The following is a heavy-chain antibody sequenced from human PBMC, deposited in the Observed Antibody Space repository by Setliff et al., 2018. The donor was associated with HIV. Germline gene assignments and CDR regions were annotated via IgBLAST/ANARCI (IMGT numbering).Heavy chain of an antibody. D-gene: IGHD5-12*01. CDR3: GRVSGDGAGYFDY. J-gene: IGHJ4*02. CDR2: IRYDGSDK. Sequence: GGSLRLSCAASGFTFSSYGMHWVRQAPGKGLEWVTFIRYDGSDKYYADSVKGRFTISRDNSKNTLYLQMNSLRTEDTAVYYCGRVSGDGAGYFDYWGQGTLVTVSS. V-gene: IGHV3-30*02. CDR1: GFTFSSYG.